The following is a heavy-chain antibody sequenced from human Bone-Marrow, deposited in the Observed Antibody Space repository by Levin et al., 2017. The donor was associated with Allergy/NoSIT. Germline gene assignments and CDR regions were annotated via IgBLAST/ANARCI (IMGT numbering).Heavy chain of an antibody. Sequence: SLKISCAASGFSFEDYAMYWVRQGPGKGLEWVSSISWGGDNIDYADSVKGRFTIFRDNAKSSLYLQMNSLRPEDTALYYSAKYPGPGNTLVQGSYGYFDSWGPGTQVTDSS. V-gene: IGHV3-9*01. CDR1: GFSFEDYA. D-gene: IGHD2/OR15-2a*01. CDR3: AKYPGPGNTLVQGSYGYFDS. CDR2: ISWGGDNI. J-gene: IGHJ4*02.